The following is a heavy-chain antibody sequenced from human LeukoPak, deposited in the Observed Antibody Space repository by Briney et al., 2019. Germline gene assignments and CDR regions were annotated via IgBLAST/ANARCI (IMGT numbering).Heavy chain of an antibody. CDR3: ARETRGAYYYYMDV. J-gene: IGHJ6*03. V-gene: IGHV4-59*12. CDR1: GGSISSYY. CDR2: IYYSGST. D-gene: IGHD3-10*01. Sequence: SETLSLTCTVSGGSISSYYWSWIRQPAGKGLEWIGYIYYSGSTNYNPSLKSRVTISVDTSKNQFSLKLSSVTAADTAVYYCARETRGAYYYYMDVWGKGTTVTVSS.